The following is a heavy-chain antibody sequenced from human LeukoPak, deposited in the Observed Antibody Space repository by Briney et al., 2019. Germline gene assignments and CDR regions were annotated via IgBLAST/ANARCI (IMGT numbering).Heavy chain of an antibody. J-gene: IGHJ6*02. CDR3: ARGCSSTSCPGPYYGMDV. CDR1: GGSSSGYY. Sequence: SETLSLTCAVYGGSSSGYYWSWIRQPPGKGLEWIGEINHSGSTNYNPSLKSRVTISVDTSKNQFSLKLSSVTAADTAVYYCARGCSSTSCPGPYYGMDVWGQGTTVTVSS. CDR2: INHSGST. V-gene: IGHV4-34*01. D-gene: IGHD2-2*01.